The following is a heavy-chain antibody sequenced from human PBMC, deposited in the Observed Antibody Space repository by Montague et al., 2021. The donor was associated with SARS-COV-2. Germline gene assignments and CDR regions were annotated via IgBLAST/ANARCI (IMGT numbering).Heavy chain of an antibody. Sequence: SLRLSCAASGFIFSRYCMSWVRQAPGKGLEWVANIKQDGSEKFYVYSVKGRFTISRDNAKNSLFMQINSLRAEDTAVYYCARVSGVWFGELPRDYFYGMDVWGQGSKVTVSS. V-gene: IGHV3-7*01. CDR3: ARVSGVWFGELPRDYFYGMDV. D-gene: IGHD3-10*01. CDR1: GFIFSRYC. J-gene: IGHJ6*02. CDR2: IKQDGSEK.